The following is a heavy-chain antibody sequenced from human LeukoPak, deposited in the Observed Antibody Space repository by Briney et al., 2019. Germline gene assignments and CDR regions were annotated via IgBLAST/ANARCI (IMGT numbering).Heavy chain of an antibody. CDR2: IYYSGST. J-gene: IGHJ5*02. Sequence: ASETLSLTCTVSGGSISSYYWSWIRQPPGKGLEWIGYIYYSGSTNYNPSLKSRVTMSVDTSKNQFSLKLSSVTAADTAVYYCARAGRIVVAGTGSVWFDPWGQGTLVTVSS. V-gene: IGHV4-59*12. D-gene: IGHD6-19*01. CDR3: ARAGRIVVAGTGSVWFDP. CDR1: GGSISSYY.